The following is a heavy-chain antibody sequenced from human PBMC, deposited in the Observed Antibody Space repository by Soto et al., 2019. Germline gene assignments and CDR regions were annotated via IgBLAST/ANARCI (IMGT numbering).Heavy chain of an antibody. D-gene: IGHD3-16*01. J-gene: IGHJ4*02. Sequence: SETLSLTCTVSGVSMSDYYGSWIRQSPGKGLEHIGYLHYSGSANYNPSLKSRVTISMDRSKNQFSLKLTSMTAADTAIYYCARSGHIFAGVIWGQGIMVTVYS. V-gene: IGHV4-59*01. CDR3: ARSGHIFAGVI. CDR1: GVSMSDYY. CDR2: LHYSGSA.